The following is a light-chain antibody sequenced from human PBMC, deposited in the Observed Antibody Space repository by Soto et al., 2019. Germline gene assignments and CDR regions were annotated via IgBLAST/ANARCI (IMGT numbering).Light chain of an antibody. CDR1: SSNIGNNY. V-gene: IGLV1-51*01. CDR3: GTWDSSLSAGVV. CDR2: DNN. Sequence: QSVLPQPPSVSAAPGQKVTISCSGSSSNIGNNYVSWYQQLPGTAPKLLIYDNNERPSGIPDRFSGSKSGTSATLGITGLQTGDEADYYCGTWDSSLSAGVVFGGGTKLTVL. J-gene: IGLJ2*01.